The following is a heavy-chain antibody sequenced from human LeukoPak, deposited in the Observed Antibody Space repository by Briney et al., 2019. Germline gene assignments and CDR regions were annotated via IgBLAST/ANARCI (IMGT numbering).Heavy chain of an antibody. CDR1: GGSISSSSYY. V-gene: IGHV4-39*07. Sequence: PSETLSLTCTVSGGSISSSSYYWGWLRQPPGKGLEWIGSIYYSGSTYYNPSLKSRVTISVDTSKNQFSLKLSSVTAADTAVYYCARGYYYDSSGYCHFDYWDQGTLVTVSS. CDR3: ARGYYYDSSGYCHFDY. J-gene: IGHJ4*02. D-gene: IGHD3-22*01. CDR2: IYYSGST.